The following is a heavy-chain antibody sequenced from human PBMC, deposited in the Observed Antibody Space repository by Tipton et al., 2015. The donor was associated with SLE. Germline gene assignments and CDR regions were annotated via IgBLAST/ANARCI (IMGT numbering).Heavy chain of an antibody. CDR1: GGSISSHY. CDR2: IYYSGST. CDR3: ASRIAAAGDY. V-gene: IGHV4-59*11. Sequence: TLSLTCTVSGGSISSHYWSWIRQPPGKGLEWIGYIYYSGSTNYNPSLKSRITISVDTSKNQFSLKLSSVTAADTAVYYCASRIAAAGDYWGQGTLVTVSS. J-gene: IGHJ4*02. D-gene: IGHD6-13*01.